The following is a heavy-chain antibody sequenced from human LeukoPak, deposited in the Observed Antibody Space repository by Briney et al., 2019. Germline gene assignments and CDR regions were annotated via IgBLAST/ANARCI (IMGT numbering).Heavy chain of an antibody. J-gene: IGHJ4*02. CDR2: IYSGGST. CDR3: ASWGYYDSSGYYQIDY. D-gene: IGHD3-22*01. CDR1: GFTFSNYA. Sequence: GGSLRLSCAASGFTFSNYAMSWVRQAPGKGLEWVSVIYSGGSTYYADSVKGRFTISRDNSKNTLYLQMNSLRAEDTAVYYCASWGYYDSSGYYQIDYWGQGTLVTVSS. V-gene: IGHV3-66*02.